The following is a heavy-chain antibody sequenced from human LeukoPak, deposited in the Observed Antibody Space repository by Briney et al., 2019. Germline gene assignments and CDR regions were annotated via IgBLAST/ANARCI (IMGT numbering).Heavy chain of an antibody. CDR1: GYTFTSYY. CDR2: INPSSGST. J-gene: IGHJ3*02. V-gene: IGHV1-46*01. D-gene: IGHD3-22*01. Sequence: GASVKVSCKASGYTFTSYYMHWVRQAPGQGLEWMGIINPSSGSTSYAQKFQGRVTMTRDTSTSTVYMELSSLRSEDTAVYYCAREGWYYYDSSGYYPHHDAFDIWGQGTMVTVSS. CDR3: AREGWYYYDSSGYYPHHDAFDI.